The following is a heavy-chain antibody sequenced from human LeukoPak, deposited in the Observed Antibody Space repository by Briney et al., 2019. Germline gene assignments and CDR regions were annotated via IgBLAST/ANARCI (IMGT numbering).Heavy chain of an antibody. D-gene: IGHD3-10*01. Sequence: TTSETLSLTCTVAVGSISSYYRGWIGHPAEKGLEWIGRIYTSGIANYNPYLTSRLTMSVDTSTNQFTLKLNSVTAADTAVYYCARGRMVRGGGSDFHFKWFDPWGQGTLVTVSS. CDR2: IYTSGIA. CDR1: VGSISSYY. V-gene: IGHV4-4*07. CDR3: ARGRMVRGGGSDFHFKWFDP. J-gene: IGHJ5*02.